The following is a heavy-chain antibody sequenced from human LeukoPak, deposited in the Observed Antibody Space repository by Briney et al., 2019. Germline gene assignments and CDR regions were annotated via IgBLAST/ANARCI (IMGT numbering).Heavy chain of an antibody. Sequence: GGSLRLSCAASGFTFSSYAMHWVRQAPGKGLEWVAVISYDGSNKYYADSVKGRFTISRDNSKSTLYLQMNSLRAEDTAVYYCARDPAAPEGYFDYWGQGTLVTVSS. J-gene: IGHJ4*02. CDR3: ARDPAAPEGYFDY. CDR2: ISYDGSNK. D-gene: IGHD2-2*01. CDR1: GFTFSSYA. V-gene: IGHV3-30-3*01.